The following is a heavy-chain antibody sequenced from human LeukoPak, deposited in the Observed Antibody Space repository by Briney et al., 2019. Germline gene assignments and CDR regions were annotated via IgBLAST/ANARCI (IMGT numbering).Heavy chain of an antibody. V-gene: IGHV3-33*01. CDR1: GFTFSNYG. D-gene: IGHD3-10*01. CDR2: IWYDGSNQ. Sequence: GRSLRLSCAAYGFTFSNYGMHWVRQAPGKGLEWVAVIWYDGSNQYYADSVKGRFTISRDNSKNTLYLQMNSLRAEDTAVYYCARDYYGSETHIDYWGQGTLVTVSS. J-gene: IGHJ4*02. CDR3: ARDYYGSETHIDY.